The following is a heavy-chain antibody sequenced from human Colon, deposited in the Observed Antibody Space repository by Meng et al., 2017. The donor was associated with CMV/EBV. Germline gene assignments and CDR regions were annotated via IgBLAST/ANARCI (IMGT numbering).Heavy chain of an antibody. D-gene: IGHD3-10*01. J-gene: IGHJ5*02. CDR3: AADGRSYYGSGTPLLYNWFDP. CDR2: MSYDGSFI. V-gene: IGHV3-30*19. Sequence: YGLPWSHQATGKGLEWVAVMSYDGSFIEYSESVKGRFTISRDNSKNTPYLQMNSLRPEDTAIYYCAADGRSYYGSGTPLLYNWFDPWGQGTLVTVSS. CDR1: YG.